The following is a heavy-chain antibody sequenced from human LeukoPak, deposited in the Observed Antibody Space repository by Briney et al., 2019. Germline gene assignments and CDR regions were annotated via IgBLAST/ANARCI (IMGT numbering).Heavy chain of an antibody. CDR1: GGSISSYY. CDR3: ARGTGAGISGFDY. V-gene: IGHV4-59*01. J-gene: IGHJ4*02. CDR2: IYYSGST. D-gene: IGHD6-19*01. Sequence: PSETLSLTCTVSGGSISSYYWSWIRQPPGKGLEWIGYIYYSGSTNYNPSLKSRVTISVDTSRNQFSLKLSSVTAADTAVYYCARGTGAGISGFDYWGQGTLVTVSS.